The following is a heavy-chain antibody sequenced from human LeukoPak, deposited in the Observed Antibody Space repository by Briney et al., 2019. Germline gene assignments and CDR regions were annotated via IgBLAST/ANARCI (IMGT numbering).Heavy chain of an antibody. J-gene: IGHJ4*02. V-gene: IGHV3-30*03. CDR1: GFAFNTYA. CDR2: ISYDGSNK. D-gene: IGHD3-10*01. Sequence: GGSLRLSCAASGFAFNTYAMVWVRQAPGKGLEWVAVISYDGSNKYYANSVKGRFTISRDNSKNTLYLQMGSLRAEDMAVYYCARDSYGSGSYLLDYWGQGTLVTVSS. CDR3: ARDSYGSGSYLLDY.